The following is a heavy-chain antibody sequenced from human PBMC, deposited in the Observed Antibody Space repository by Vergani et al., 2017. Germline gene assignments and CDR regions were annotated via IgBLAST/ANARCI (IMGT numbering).Heavy chain of an antibody. CDR2: IYSGGST. Sequence: EVQLVESGGGLVKPGGSLRLSCAASGFTFSSYSMNWVRQAPGKGLEWVSVIYSGGSTYYADSVKGRFTISSDNAKNTLYLQMNSLRAEDTAVYYCAREKGKGWFGEFGAFDIWGQGTMVTVST. CDR3: AREKGKGWFGEFGAFDI. CDR1: GFTFSSYS. D-gene: IGHD3-10*01. V-gene: IGHV3-66*02. J-gene: IGHJ3*02.